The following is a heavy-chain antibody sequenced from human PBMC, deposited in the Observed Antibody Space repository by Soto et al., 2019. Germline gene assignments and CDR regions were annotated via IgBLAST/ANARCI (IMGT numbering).Heavy chain of an antibody. Sequence: GGSLRLSSSASGFTFSSYAMHWVRQAPGKGLEYVSAISSNGGSTYYADSVKGRFTISRDNAKNSLYLQMNSLRAEDTAVYYCARAAVPAAPLSYGMGVWGQGTTVTVSS. V-gene: IGHV3-64*04. CDR3: ARAAVPAAPLSYGMGV. J-gene: IGHJ6*02. CDR1: GFTFSSYA. D-gene: IGHD2-2*01. CDR2: ISSNGGST.